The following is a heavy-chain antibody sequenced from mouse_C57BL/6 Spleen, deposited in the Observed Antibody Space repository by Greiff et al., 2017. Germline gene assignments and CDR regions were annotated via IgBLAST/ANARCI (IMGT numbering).Heavy chain of an antibody. D-gene: IGHD4-1*01. CDR2: ILPGSGST. V-gene: IGHV1-9*01. Sequence: VKLMESGAELMKPGASVKLSCKATGYTFTGSGIEWVKQRPGHGLEWIGEILPGSGSTKYNEKFKGKATFTADPSANTAYMQLSSLTTEDTAIYYGARLGRECYRGPGTTLTFSS. J-gene: IGHJ2*01. CDR3: ARLGRECY. CDR1: GYTFTGSG.